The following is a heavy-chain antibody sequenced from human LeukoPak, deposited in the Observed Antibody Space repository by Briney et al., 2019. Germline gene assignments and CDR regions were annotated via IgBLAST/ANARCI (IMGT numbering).Heavy chain of an antibody. CDR1: GFTFSSYG. CDR3: ARRYSGSYYFDY. D-gene: IGHD1-26*01. V-gene: IGHV3-33*01. J-gene: IGHJ4*02. Sequence: GRSLRLSCAASGFTFSSYGMHWVRQAPGKGLEWVAVIWYDGSNKYYADSVKGRFIISRDNSKNTLYLRMNSLRGEDTAVYYCARRYSGSYYFDYWGQGTLVTVSS. CDR2: IWYDGSNK.